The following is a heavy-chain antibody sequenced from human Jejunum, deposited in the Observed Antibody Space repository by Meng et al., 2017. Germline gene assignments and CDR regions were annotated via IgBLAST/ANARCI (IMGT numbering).Heavy chain of an antibody. CDR3: ARNGAYSTDH. CDR1: GASISSGYW. J-gene: IGHJ4*02. CDR2: IHHGGDT. Sequence: VQPQESGPGLVEPSGTLSLTCAVSGASISSGYWGSWVRQPPGKGLEWIGEIHHGGDTNYNPSLKSRVTISVDKSNNQYSLRLTSVTAADTAMYYCARNGAYSTDHWGQGTLVTVSS. V-gene: IGHV4-4*02. D-gene: IGHD2-15*01.